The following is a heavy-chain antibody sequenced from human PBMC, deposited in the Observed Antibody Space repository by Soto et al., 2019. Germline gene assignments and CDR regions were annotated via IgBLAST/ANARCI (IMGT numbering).Heavy chain of an antibody. CDR3: ASSIAVAGYYYYGMDV. Sequence: SETLSLTCAVYGGSFSGYYWTWIRQPPGTGLEWIGEINHSGSTNYNPSLKSRVTISVDTSKNQFSLKLSSVTAADTAVYYCASSIAVAGYYYYGMDVWGQGTTVTVSS. D-gene: IGHD6-19*01. CDR1: GGSFSGYY. CDR2: INHSGST. V-gene: IGHV4-34*01. J-gene: IGHJ6*02.